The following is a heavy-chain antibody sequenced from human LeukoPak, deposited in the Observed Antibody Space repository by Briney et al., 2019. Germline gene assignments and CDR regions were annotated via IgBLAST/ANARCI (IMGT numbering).Heavy chain of an antibody. CDR1: GGSISSGSYY. V-gene: IGHV4-61*02. J-gene: IGHJ4*02. D-gene: IGHD6-19*01. CDR3: ARPYSSGWLDFDY. CDR2: IYTSGST. Sequence: SETLSLTCTVSGGSISSGSYYWSWIRQPAGKGLEWIGRIYTSGSTNYNPSLKSRVTISVDTSKNQFSLKLSSVTAADTAVYYCARPYSSGWLDFDYWGQGTLVTVSS.